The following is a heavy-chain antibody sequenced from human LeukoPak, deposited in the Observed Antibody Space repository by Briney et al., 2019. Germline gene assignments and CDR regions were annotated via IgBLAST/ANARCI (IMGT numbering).Heavy chain of an antibody. CDR3: PKQADDSPLPDFDY. D-gene: IGHD3-22*01. V-gene: IGHV3-30*18. Sequence: GTSLRLSCAASGFTFSTYSMHWVRQAPGKGLEWVAVMSYDGSNKYYRDSVKGRFTISRDNSKNTLYLQVNSLRTEDTAISFCPKQADDSPLPDFDYWGQGTLVTVSS. CDR1: GFTFSTYS. J-gene: IGHJ4*02. CDR2: MSYDGSNK.